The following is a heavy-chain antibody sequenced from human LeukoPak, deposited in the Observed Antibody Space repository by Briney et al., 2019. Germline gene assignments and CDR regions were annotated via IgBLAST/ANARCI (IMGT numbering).Heavy chain of an antibody. Sequence: GGSLRLSCAASGFTFSNAWMSWVHQGPGKGLEWVGRIKSKTDGGTTDYAAHLKGRFTISRDDSKNTLYLQMNSLKTEDTAVYYCTTDRAAYGDYWGQGTLVTVSS. V-gene: IGHV3-15*01. CDR1: GFTFSNAW. CDR2: IKSKTDGGTT. D-gene: IGHD2-15*01. J-gene: IGHJ4*02. CDR3: TTDRAAYGDY.